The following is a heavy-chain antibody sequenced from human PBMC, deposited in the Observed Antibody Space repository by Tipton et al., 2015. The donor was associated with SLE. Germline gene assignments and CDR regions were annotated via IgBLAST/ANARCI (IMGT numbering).Heavy chain of an antibody. Sequence: TLSLTCTVSGGSVSSYYWSWIRQTPGKGLEWIAYIYYGGSTDYNPSLRSRVTTSVDTSKNQFSLNLSSVTAADTAVYYCARRHYSGPFDSWGQGTLVTVSS. CDR3: ARRHYSGPFDS. D-gene: IGHD5-12*01. CDR2: IYYGGST. CDR1: GGSVSSYY. V-gene: IGHV4-59*02. J-gene: IGHJ4*02.